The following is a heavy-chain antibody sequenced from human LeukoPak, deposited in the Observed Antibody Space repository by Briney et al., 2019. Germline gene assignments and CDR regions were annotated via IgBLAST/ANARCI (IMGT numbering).Heavy chain of an antibody. D-gene: IGHD3-3*01. V-gene: IGHV3-23*01. CDR3: AKEFVDDLWSGHSYYFDY. Sequence: GGSLRLSCAASGFTFSSYAMSWVRQAPGKGLEWVSAISGSGGSTYYADSVKGRFTISRDNSKNTLYLQMNSLRAEDTAVYYCAKEFVDDLWSGHSYYFDYWGQGTLVTVSS. J-gene: IGHJ4*02. CDR1: GFTFSSYA. CDR2: ISGSGGST.